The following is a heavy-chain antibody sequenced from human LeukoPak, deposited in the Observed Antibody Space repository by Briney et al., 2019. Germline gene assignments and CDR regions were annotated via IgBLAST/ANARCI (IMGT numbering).Heavy chain of an antibody. CDR2: ISSSSSYI. Sequence: GGSLRLSCAASGFTFSSYSMNWVRQAPGKGLEWVSSISSSSSYIYYADSVKGRFTISRDNAKNSLYLQMNSLRAEDTAVYYCARDPRNPITMIVWGHAFDIWGQGTMVTVSS. CDR1: GFTFSSYS. V-gene: IGHV3-21*01. D-gene: IGHD3-22*01. J-gene: IGHJ3*02. CDR3: ARDPRNPITMIVWGHAFDI.